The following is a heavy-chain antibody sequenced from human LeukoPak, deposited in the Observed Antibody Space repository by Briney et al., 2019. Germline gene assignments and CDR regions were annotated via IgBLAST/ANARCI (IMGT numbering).Heavy chain of an antibody. Sequence: SETLSLTCTVSGGSISSHYWSWIRQPPGKGLEWIGYIYYSGSTNYNPSLKSRVTISVDTSKNQFSLKLSSVTAADTAVYYCARTYYDFWSGYFTPTHFDYWGQGTLVTVSS. CDR3: ARTYYDFWSGYFTPTHFDY. D-gene: IGHD3-3*01. V-gene: IGHV4-59*11. CDR2: IYYSGST. J-gene: IGHJ4*02. CDR1: GGSISSHY.